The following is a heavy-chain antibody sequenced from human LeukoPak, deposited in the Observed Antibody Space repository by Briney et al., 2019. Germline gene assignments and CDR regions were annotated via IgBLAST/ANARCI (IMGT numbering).Heavy chain of an antibody. CDR3: ARGRFGGSDY. V-gene: IGHV4-30-2*01. CDR1: GGSISSGGYS. Sequence: NPSETLSLTCAVSGGSISSGGYSWSWIRQPPGKGLEWIGYIYHSGSTYYNPSLKSRVTISVDTSKNQFSLKLSSVTAADTAVYYCARGRFGGSDYWGQGTLVTVSS. CDR2: IYHSGST. D-gene: IGHD3-16*01. J-gene: IGHJ4*02.